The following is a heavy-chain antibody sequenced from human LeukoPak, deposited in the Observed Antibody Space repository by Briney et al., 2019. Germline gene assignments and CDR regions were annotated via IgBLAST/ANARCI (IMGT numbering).Heavy chain of an antibody. V-gene: IGHV4-59*01. Sequence: SETLSLTCTVSGGSISSYYWSWIRQPPGKGLEWIGYICYSGSTNYNPSLKSRVTISVDTSKNQFSLKLSSVTAADTAVYYCARDIAGSPSDAFDIWGQGTMVTVSS. CDR1: GGSISSYY. J-gene: IGHJ3*02. CDR2: ICYSGST. CDR3: ARDIAGSPSDAFDI. D-gene: IGHD6-13*01.